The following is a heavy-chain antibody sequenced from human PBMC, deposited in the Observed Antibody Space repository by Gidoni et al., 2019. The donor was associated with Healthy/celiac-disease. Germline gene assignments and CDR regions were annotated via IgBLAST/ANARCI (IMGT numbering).Heavy chain of an antibody. D-gene: IGHD3-10*01. CDR2: IYYSGST. V-gene: IGHV4-39*01. J-gene: IGHJ4*02. Sequence: QLQLQESGPGLAKPPETLSLTCTVSGGSISSSSYYWGWIRQPPGKGLEWIGSIYYSGSTYYNPSLKSRVTISVDTSKNQFSLKLSSVTAADTAVYYCARQGKPITMVRGFHWGQGTLVTVSS. CDR3: ARQGKPITMVRGFH. CDR1: GGSISSSSYY.